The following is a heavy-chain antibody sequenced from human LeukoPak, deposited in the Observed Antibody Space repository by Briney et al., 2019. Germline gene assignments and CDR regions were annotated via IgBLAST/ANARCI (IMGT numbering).Heavy chain of an antibody. Sequence: SETLSLTCTVSGGSISSYYWSWIRQPPGKGLEWIGYIYYSGSTNYNPSLKSRVTISVDTSKNQFSLKLSSVTAADTAVYYCARAFFGVFTDAFDIWGQGTMVTVSS. D-gene: IGHD3-3*01. V-gene: IGHV4-59*01. CDR1: GGSISSYY. CDR2: IYYSGST. J-gene: IGHJ3*02. CDR3: ARAFFGVFTDAFDI.